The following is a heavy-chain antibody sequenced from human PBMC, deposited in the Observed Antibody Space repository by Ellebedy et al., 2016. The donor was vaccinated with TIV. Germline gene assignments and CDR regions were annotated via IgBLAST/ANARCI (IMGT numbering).Heavy chain of an antibody. CDR2: IYYSGST. CDR3: ARGRSFEAFDI. Sequence: SETLSLTCIVSGGSISIGGYYWDWIRQPPGKGLEWIGSIYYSGSTHYNPSLKSRVTISMDTSRNQFSLKLSSVTAADTAVYYCARGRSFEAFDIWGQGTMVTVSS. J-gene: IGHJ3*02. V-gene: IGHV4-39*07. CDR1: GGSISIGGYY.